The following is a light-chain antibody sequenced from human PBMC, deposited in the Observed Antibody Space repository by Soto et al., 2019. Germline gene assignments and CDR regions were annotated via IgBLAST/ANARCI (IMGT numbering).Light chain of an antibody. Sequence: EIVMTHSPATLSLSLGESATLSFSSSQSVRSYLAWYQQKPGQAPRLLIYDASNRAPGIPARFSGSGSGTDFTLTISSLEPDDFAVYYCQQRSSWPRITFGQGTRLEIK. CDR3: QQRSSWPRIT. CDR1: QSVRSY. J-gene: IGKJ5*01. V-gene: IGKV3-11*01. CDR2: DAS.